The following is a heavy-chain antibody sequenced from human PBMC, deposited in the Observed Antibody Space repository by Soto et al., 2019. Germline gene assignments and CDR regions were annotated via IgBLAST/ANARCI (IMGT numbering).Heavy chain of an antibody. V-gene: IGHV3-33*01. J-gene: IGHJ6*02. CDR3: ARDASYYSLWSGYYPSRNGMDV. D-gene: IGHD3-3*01. Sequence: QVQVVESGGGVVQPGRSLRLSCAASGFTFSSFGMHWVRQAPGKGLEWVSLIWYDGSKKSYGDSVKGRFTISRDNSRNTVYLQMNSLRADDTAVYXCARDASYYSLWSGYYPSRNGMDVWGQGTTV. CDR2: IWYDGSKK. CDR1: GFTFSSFG.